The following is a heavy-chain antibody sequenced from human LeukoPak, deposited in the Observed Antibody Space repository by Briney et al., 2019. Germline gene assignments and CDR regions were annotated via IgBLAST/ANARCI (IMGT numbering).Heavy chain of an antibody. V-gene: IGHV3-30*02. D-gene: IGHD6-19*01. J-gene: IGHJ4*02. CDR2: IRYDGSNK. Sequence: GRSLRLSCAASGFTFSSYGMHWVRQAPGKGLEWVAFIRYDGSNKYYADSVKGRFTISRDNSKNTLYLQMNSLRAEDTAVYYCAKDMAAVADTDDQGYWGQGTLVTVSS. CDR3: AKDMAAVADTDDQGY. CDR1: GFTFSSYG.